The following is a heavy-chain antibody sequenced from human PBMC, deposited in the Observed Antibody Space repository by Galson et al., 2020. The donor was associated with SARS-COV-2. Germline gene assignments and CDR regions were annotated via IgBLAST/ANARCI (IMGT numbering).Heavy chain of an antibody. D-gene: IGHD6-19*01. Sequence: QAGGSLRLSCAASGFTFSSYGMHWVRQAPGKGLEWVAVIWYDGSNKYYADSVKGRFTISRDNSKNTLYLQMNSLRAEDTAVYYCARSEHSSGWDDAFDIWGRGTLVTVSS. J-gene: IGHJ2*01. CDR2: IWYDGSNK. V-gene: IGHV3-33*01. CDR3: ARSEHSSGWDDAFDI. CDR1: GFTFSSYG.